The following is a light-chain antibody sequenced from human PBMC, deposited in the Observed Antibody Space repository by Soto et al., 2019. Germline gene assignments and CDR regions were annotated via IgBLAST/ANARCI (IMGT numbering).Light chain of an antibody. J-gene: IGKJ1*01. CDR2: GAS. V-gene: IGKV3-15*01. CDR1: QSVSSS. CDR3: QQYNNWWT. Sequence: EIVMTQSPATLSVSPGERATLSCRASQSVSSSLAWYQQKPGQAPRLLIYGASTRATGIPARFSGSGPGTEFTLTISSLQSEDFAVYYCQQYNNWWTLGQGTKVEIK.